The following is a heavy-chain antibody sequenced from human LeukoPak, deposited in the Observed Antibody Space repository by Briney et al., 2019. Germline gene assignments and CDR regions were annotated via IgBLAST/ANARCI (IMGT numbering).Heavy chain of an antibody. Sequence: ASVKVSCKASGYTFTSNYTHWVRQAPGQGLEWMGMIYPRDGSTSYAQKFQGRVTVTRDTSTSTVHMELSGLRSEDTAVYYCARDQEGFDYWGQGTLVTVSS. V-gene: IGHV1-46*01. CDR2: IYPRDGST. J-gene: IGHJ4*02. CDR3: ARDQEGFDY. CDR1: GYTFTSNY.